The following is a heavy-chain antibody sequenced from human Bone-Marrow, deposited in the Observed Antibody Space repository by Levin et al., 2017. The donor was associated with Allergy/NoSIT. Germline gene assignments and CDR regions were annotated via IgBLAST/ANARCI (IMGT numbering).Heavy chain of an antibody. V-gene: IGHV5-10-1*01. CDR3: ARPSGGYCSGGVCPDYGDYVL. J-gene: IGHJ3*01. Sequence: PGGSLRLSCEGSGYSFTDYWIVWVRQMPGKGLEWMGRIDPSDSYASYSPSFQGHVTMSADKSITTAYLQWTSLKASDTAIYYCARPSGGYCSGGVCPDYGDYVLWGQGTMVTVSS. D-gene: IGHD2-8*02. CDR1: GYSFTDYW. CDR2: IDPSDSYA.